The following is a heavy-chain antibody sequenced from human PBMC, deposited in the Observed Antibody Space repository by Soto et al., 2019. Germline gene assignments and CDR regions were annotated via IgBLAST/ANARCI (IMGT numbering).Heavy chain of an antibody. D-gene: IGHD2-8*01. CDR2: IKQDGSEK. CDR3: ARDRMVWVYYGMDV. CDR1: GFTFSSYW. Sequence: EVQLVESGGGLVQPGGSLRLSCAASGFTFSSYWMSWVRQAPGKGLEWVANIKQDGSEKYYVDSVKGRFTISRDNAKNSLYLQMNSLRAEDTAVYYCARDRMVWVYYGMDVWGQGTTVTVSS. V-gene: IGHV3-7*03. J-gene: IGHJ6*02.